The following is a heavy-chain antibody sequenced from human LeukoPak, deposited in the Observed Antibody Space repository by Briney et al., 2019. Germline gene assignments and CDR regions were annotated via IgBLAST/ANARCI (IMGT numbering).Heavy chain of an antibody. J-gene: IGHJ6*02. CDR1: GYSLGNYW. D-gene: IGHD3-16*01. CDR2: IYPGDSDT. Sequence: GESLKISCKGSGYSLGNYWIAWVRQMPGKGLEWMGIIYPGDSDTRYSPSFQGQVTISVDKSISTAYLHWSSLEASDTAMYYCAGGHGMDVWGQGTTVTVSS. V-gene: IGHV5-51*01. CDR3: AGGHGMDV.